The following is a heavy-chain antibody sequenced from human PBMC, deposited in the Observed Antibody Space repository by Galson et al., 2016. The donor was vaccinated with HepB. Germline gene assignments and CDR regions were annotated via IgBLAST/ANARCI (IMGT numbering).Heavy chain of an antibody. CDR2: IFWHDDK. CDR3: AHKHGYSYCVYFLDL. J-gene: IGHJ1*01. V-gene: IGHV2-5*01. Sequence: PALVKPTQTLTLTCTFSGFSLSITGVGVGWLRQPPGKALEWLALIFWHDDKYYSPSLKNRLTITKDTSKNQVVLTMTNVDPVDIATYYRAHKHGYSYCVYFLDLWGQGTLVTVAS. D-gene: IGHD5-18*01. CDR1: GFSLSITGVG.